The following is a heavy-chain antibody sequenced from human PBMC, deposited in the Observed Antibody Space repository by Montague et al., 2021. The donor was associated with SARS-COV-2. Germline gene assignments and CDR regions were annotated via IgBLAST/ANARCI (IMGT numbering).Heavy chain of an antibody. Sequence: SETLSLTCAVHGGSFSTYSWNWIRQPPGKGLEWIGEIHHGGSTNYNPSLKSRVTISAGTSKNQFSLKLTSVAAADTAVYYCARLGDGVVPSPILGVGPYYSYYCMDVWARVPRSPSP. CDR3: ARLGDGVVPSPILGVGPYYSYYCMDV. CDR2: IHHGGST. CDR1: GGSFSTYS. D-gene: IGHD3-10*01. J-gene: IGHJ6*03. V-gene: IGHV4-34*01.